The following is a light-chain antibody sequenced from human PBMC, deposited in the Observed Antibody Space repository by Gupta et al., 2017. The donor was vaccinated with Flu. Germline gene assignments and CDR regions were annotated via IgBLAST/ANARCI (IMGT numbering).Light chain of an antibody. CDR3: LQRNNFPLT. CDR2: DTS. CDR1: QSFNNY. Sequence: PSTSPLSPGDRYTRSCMASQSFNNYFAWYQQKPGQAPRLLIYDTSNRSAGIPTRFSGSGSGTDFTLTISSLEPEDFAVYYCLQRNNFPLTFGHGTKVDVK. V-gene: IGKV3-11*01. J-gene: IGKJ3*01.